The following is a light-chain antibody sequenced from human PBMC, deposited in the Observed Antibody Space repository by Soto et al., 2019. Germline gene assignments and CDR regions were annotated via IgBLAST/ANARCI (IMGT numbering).Light chain of an antibody. CDR3: QQYGPSQYT. CDR1: QSVISTY. V-gene: IGKV3-20*01. CDR2: GAS. Sequence: EVVLTQSPGTLSLSPGERATLSCRASQSVISTYLAWYQQKPGQAPRLLIYGASSRADGVPARFSGSGSGTDVTLTISGLEPDDCAIYYCQQYGPSQYTFGQGTKLEVK. J-gene: IGKJ2*01.